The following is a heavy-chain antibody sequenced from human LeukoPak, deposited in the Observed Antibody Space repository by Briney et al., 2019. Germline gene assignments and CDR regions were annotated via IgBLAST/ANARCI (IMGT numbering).Heavy chain of an antibody. CDR3: ARGMSAAYDYNWFDS. J-gene: IGHJ5*01. D-gene: IGHD5-12*01. CDR1: GDSISTYY. CDR2: IHASGST. V-gene: IGHV4-4*07. Sequence: SETLSLTCTVSGDSISTYYWSWIRQPAGRGLEWIGRIHASGSTRYNPSLKSRVTMSVDTSKNQFSLKLTSVTAADTALYFCARGMSAAYDYNWFDSWGQGTLVTVSS.